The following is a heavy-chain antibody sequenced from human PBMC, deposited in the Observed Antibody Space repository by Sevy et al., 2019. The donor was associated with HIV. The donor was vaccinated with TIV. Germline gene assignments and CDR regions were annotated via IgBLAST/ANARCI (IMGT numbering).Heavy chain of an antibody. J-gene: IGHJ6*02. V-gene: IGHV6-1*01. CDR3: ARDATVVVVAATTGHYYGLDL. D-gene: IGHD2-15*01. Sequence: SQTLSLTCAISGDSVSSNSAAWNWIRQPPSRGLEWLGRTYYRSKWYNDYAVTVKSRITINPDTSKNQFSLQLSSVTPADTAVYYCARDATVVVVAATTGHYYGLDLWGQGTMVTVSS. CDR2: TYYRSKWYN. CDR1: GDSVSSNSAA.